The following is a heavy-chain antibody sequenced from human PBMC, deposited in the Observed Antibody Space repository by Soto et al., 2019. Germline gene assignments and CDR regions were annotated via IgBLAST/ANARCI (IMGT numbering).Heavy chain of an antibody. Sequence: EVQLLEAGGGLVQPGGSLRLSCAASGFTFSSYAMSWVRQAPGKGLEWVSAISGSGGSTYYADSVKGRFTISRDNSKNTLYLQMNSLRAEDRAVYYCAKIVDGDLLYYFDYWVQGTLVTVSS. CDR2: ISGSGGST. V-gene: IGHV3-23*01. D-gene: IGHD4-17*01. CDR3: AKIVDGDLLYYFDY. J-gene: IGHJ4*02. CDR1: GFTFSSYA.